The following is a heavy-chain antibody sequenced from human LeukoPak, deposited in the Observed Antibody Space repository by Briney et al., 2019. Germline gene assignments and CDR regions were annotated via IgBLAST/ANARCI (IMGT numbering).Heavy chain of an antibody. CDR1: GYAFTVYY. V-gene: IGHV1-2*02. J-gene: IGHJ1*01. D-gene: IGHD2-2*01. CDR3: ARDSVVVVPAAIPEYFQH. CDR2: INPNSGGT. Sequence: GASVKVSFKASGYAFTVYYMHWVRQAPGQGLEWMGWINPNSGGTNYAQKFQGSLTMTSATSISPAYMELRRLRSDDTAVYYCARDSVVVVPAAIPEYFQHWGQGTLVTVSS.